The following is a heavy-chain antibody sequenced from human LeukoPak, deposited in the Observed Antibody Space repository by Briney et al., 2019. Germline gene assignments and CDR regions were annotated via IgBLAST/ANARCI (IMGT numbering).Heavy chain of an antibody. D-gene: IGHD3-10*01. V-gene: IGHV1-18*01. CDR2: ISAYNGNT. CDR1: GYTFTSYG. Sequence: ASVKVSCKASGYTFTSYGISWVRQAPGQGLEWMGWISAYNGNTNYAQKLQGRVTMTTDTSTSTAYMELRSLRSDDTAVYFCAREFYGSGHSYYYYYGLDVWGQGTTVTVSS. CDR3: AREFYGSGHSYYYYYGLDV. J-gene: IGHJ6*02.